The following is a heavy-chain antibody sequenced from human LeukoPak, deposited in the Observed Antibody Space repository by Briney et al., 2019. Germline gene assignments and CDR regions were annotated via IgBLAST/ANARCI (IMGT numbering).Heavy chain of an antibody. CDR1: SGSLSDKY. J-gene: IGHJ4*02. V-gene: IGHV4-34*01. CDR2: INPSGRT. Sequence: NASETLSFTCGVYSGSLSDKYWSWIRQPPGKGLEWIGEINPSGRTNYNPSLKSRVTMSIDTSKNQFSLKLSSVTAADTAVYYCARLSGYHFDYWGQGALVTVSS. CDR3: ARLSGYHFDY. D-gene: IGHD5-12*01.